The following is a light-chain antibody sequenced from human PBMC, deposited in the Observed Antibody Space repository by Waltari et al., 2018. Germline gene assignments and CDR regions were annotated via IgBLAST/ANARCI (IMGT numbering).Light chain of an antibody. J-gene: IGLJ2*01. V-gene: IGLV1-40*01. CDR1: SSNIGAGYD. CDR2: GNS. CDR3: QSYDSSLSGFVV. Sequence: QSVLTQPPSVSGAPGQRVTISCTGSSSNIGAGYDVPWYQQLPGTAPKPLIYGNSNRPSGVPDRFSGSKSGTSASLAITGLQAEDEADYYCQSYDSSLSGFVVFGGGTKLTVL.